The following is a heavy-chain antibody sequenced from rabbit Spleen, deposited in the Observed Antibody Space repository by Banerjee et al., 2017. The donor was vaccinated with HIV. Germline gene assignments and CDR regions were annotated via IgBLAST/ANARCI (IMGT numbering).Heavy chain of an antibody. J-gene: IGHJ6*01. Sequence: EQLLESGGGLVKPEGSLKLSCTASGFSFSNKAVMCWVRQAPGKGLEWIACINAVTGKAVYASWAKGRFTFSKTSSTTVTLQMTSLTAADTATYFCARDTSSSFSSYGMDLWGQGTLVTVS. CDR1: GFSFSNKAV. V-gene: IGHV1S45*01. CDR2: INAVTGKA. D-gene: IGHD1-1*01. CDR3: ARDTSSSFSSYGMDL.